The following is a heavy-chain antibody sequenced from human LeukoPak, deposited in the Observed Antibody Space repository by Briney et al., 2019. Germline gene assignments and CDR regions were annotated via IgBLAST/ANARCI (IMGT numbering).Heavy chain of an antibody. Sequence: GGSLRLSCAASGFTFSSYGMHWVRQAPGKGMEWVAFIRYDGSNKYYADSVKGRFTISRDNSKNTLYLQMNSLRAEDTAVYYCAKDFGSAHYYGSGSYVDYWGQGTLVTVSS. CDR1: GFTFSSYG. D-gene: IGHD3-10*01. CDR3: AKDFGSAHYYGSGSYVDY. J-gene: IGHJ4*02. CDR2: IRYDGSNK. V-gene: IGHV3-30*02.